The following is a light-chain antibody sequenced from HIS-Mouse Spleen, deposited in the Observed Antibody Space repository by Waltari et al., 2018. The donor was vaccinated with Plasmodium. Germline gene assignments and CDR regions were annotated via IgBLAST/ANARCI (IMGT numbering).Light chain of an antibody. CDR2: DIS. V-gene: IGLV2-14*03. J-gene: IGLJ2*01. Sequence: QSALTQPASVSGSPGQSITISCPGTSSDVGGYNYVSWYQQHPGKATKLMIYDISNRPSVVSTRFSGSKSVNTASLTISGLQAEDEADYYCSSYTSSSTLVVGGGTKLTVL. CDR3: SSYTSSSTLV. CDR1: SSDVGGYNY.